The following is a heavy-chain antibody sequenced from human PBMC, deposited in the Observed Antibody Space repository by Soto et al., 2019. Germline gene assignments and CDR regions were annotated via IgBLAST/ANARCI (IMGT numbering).Heavy chain of an antibody. J-gene: IGHJ4*02. CDR1: GDSFSRST. CDR2: FIPMLGIA. Sequence: SVKVSCKASGDSFSRSTFSWARQAPGQGLEWMGRFIPMLGIANYAQTFQGRVTITADKSTSTAYMDLSSLRSEDTAVYYAAGVNGDKSGNLAYLGKGTLDPVSP. CDR3: AGVNGDKSGNLAY. D-gene: IGHD4-17*01. V-gene: IGHV1-69*02.